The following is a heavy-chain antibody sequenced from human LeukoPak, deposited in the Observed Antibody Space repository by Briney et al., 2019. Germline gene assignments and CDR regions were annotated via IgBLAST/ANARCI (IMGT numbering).Heavy chain of an antibody. V-gene: IGHV4-31*03. CDR1: GGSISRGGYY. CDR3: ARDRGYSYGCDAFDI. CDR2: IYYSGSI. D-gene: IGHD5-18*01. Sequence: TLSLTCTVSGGSISRGGYYWSCIRQHPGKGLEYIGYIYYSGSIYYNPSLKSRVTISLDPSKNQFSLKLSSVTAADTAVYYCARDRGYSYGCDAFDIWGQGTMVTVSS. J-gene: IGHJ3*02.